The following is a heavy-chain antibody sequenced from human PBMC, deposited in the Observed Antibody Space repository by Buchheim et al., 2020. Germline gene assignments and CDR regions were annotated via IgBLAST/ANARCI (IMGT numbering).Heavy chain of an antibody. CDR2: ISSSSSTI. J-gene: IGHJ4*02. CDR1: GFTFSSCS. D-gene: IGHD6-6*01. V-gene: IGHV3-48*01. Sequence: EVQLVESGGGLVQPGGSLRLSCAASGFTFSSCSMNWVRQAPGKGLEWVSYISSSSSTIYYADSVKGRFTISRDNAKNSLYLQMNSLRAEDTAVYYCASGSSSAPFDYWGQGTL. CDR3: ASGSSSAPFDY.